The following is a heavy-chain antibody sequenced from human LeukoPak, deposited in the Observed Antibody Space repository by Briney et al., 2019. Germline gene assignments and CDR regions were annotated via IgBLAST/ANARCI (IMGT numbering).Heavy chain of an antibody. CDR3: ARKGSQWDLLVDH. J-gene: IGHJ4*02. V-gene: IGHV3-7*01. D-gene: IGHD1-26*01. Sequence: GGSLRLSCAASGFMFTTYWMSWVRQAPGKGLEWVANINQDGSEKYYVDSLKGRFTVSRDNTKNSLFLQMNSLRADDTAFYYCARKGSQWDLLVDHWGQGTLVTVSS. CDR2: INQDGSEK. CDR1: GFMFTTYW.